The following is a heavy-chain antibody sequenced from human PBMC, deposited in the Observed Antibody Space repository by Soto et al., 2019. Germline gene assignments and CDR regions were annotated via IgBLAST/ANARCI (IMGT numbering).Heavy chain of an antibody. CDR2: INHSGST. J-gene: IGHJ6*03. CDR1: GGSFSGYY. D-gene: IGHD2-8*01. V-gene: IGHV4-34*01. CDR3: ARQQMVFTVVDYYYMDV. Sequence: TLSLTCAVYGGSFSGYYWSWIRQPPGKGLEWIGDINHSGSTNYNPSLKSRVTISVDTSKNQLSLRLSSVTSADTAVYYCARQQMVFTVVDYYYMDVWGKGTTVTVSS.